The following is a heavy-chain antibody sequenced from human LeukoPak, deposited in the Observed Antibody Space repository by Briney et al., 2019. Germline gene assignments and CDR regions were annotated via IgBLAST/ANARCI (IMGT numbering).Heavy chain of an antibody. J-gene: IGHJ4*02. CDR3: AKGGSVPYDYVWGSYQVSTRVFDY. CDR2: ISGSGGST. V-gene: IGHV3-23*01. Sequence: PGGSLRLSCAASGFTFSSYAMSWVRQAPGKGLEWVSAISGSGGSTYYADSVKGRFTISRDNSKNTLYLQMNSLRAEDTAVYYCAKGGSVPYDYVWGSYQVSTRVFDYWGQGTLDTVSS. CDR1: GFTFSSYA. D-gene: IGHD3-16*02.